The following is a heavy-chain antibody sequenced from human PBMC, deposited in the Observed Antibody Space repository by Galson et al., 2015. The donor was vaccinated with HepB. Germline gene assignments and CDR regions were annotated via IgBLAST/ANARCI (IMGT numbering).Heavy chain of an antibody. D-gene: IGHD5-24*01. Sequence: SVKVSCKASGGTFNNYAFSWVRQAPGQGLEWMGGIIPLFDIANYAQKFQGRVTITADESTSAVYMELRSLRSEDTAVYYCARAPRFFNGYNRGPLGYWGQGTLVTVSS. CDR1: GGTFNNYA. V-gene: IGHV1-69*13. CDR2: IIPLFDIA. J-gene: IGHJ4*02. CDR3: ARAPRFFNGYNRGPLGY.